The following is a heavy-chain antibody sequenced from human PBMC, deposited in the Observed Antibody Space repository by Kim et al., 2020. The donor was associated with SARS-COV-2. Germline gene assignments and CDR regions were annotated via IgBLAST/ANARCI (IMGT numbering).Heavy chain of an antibody. J-gene: IGHJ3*02. CDR3: ARDLYYDGGTSNFSLDVFDS. Sequence: GGSLRLSCAASGFTFSIYWMTWVRQAPGRGLEWVANIKDDGSKKYYVDSVKGRFTISRDNAKKSLYLQMDSLRPEDTAIYFCARDLYYDGGTSNFSLDVFDSWGQETMLTVSS. CDR1: GFTFSIYW. CDR2: IKDDGSKK. V-gene: IGHV3-7*01. D-gene: IGHD3-22*01.